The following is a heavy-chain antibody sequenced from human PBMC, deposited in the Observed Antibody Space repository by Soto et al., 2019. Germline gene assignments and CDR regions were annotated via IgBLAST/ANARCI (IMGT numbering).Heavy chain of an antibody. CDR3: ARENILTSHFDY. CDR2: IYYSGST. J-gene: IGHJ4*02. D-gene: IGHD3-9*01. V-gene: IGHV4-59*01. Sequence: PSETRCLTCAVYGGYFIGYYGTWIRQPPGKGLEWIGYIYYSGSTNYNPSLKSRVTISVDTSKNQFSLKLSSVTAADTAVYYCARENILTSHFDYWGQGTLVTLSS. CDR1: GGYFIGYY.